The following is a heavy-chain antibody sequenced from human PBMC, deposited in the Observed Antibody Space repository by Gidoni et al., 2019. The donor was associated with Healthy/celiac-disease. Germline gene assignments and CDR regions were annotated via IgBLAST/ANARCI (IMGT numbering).Heavy chain of an antibody. V-gene: IGHV3-11*01. Sequence: QVQLVASGGGLVKPGGSLSLFCAASGFRCSDYYMSWIRQAPGKWLAWVYCIRSSGSTIYYADSVKGRFTISRDNAKNSLYLQMNSLRAEDTAVYYCARDSGLVDYWGQGTLVTVSS. CDR3: ARDSGLVDY. CDR2: IRSSGSTI. D-gene: IGHD6-19*01. CDR1: GFRCSDYY. J-gene: IGHJ4*02.